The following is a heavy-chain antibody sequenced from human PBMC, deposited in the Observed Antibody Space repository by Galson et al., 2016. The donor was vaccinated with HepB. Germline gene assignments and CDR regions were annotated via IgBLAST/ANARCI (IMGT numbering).Heavy chain of an antibody. CDR3: ARGGGWISEY. D-gene: IGHD5-12*01. Sequence: SLRLSCEASGFTFSSYWLSCVRQAPGEGLEWMAPIKDVVSDTNYVDPVKGRFTISKENAKNLLYLQMNSLRGEDTAVYYCARGGGWISEYWGQGSLVTVSA. J-gene: IGHJ4*02. CDR1: GFTFSSYW. V-gene: IGHV3-7*03. CDR2: IKDVVSDT.